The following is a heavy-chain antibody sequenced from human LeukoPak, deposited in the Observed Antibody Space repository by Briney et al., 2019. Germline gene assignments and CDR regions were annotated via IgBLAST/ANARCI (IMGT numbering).Heavy chain of an antibody. CDR3: VRDLGSYGNPYYFDY. Sequence: SEALSLSCTVSGGHISSSGYYWGGIRQPPGKGLQWIGSIYYSGSTYYTPSLKSRVTISVDTSKNQFSLKLSSMTAADTAFYYCVRDLGSYGNPYYFDYWGQGTLVTVSS. V-gene: IGHV4-39*07. CDR1: GGHISSSGYY. D-gene: IGHD5-18*01. CDR2: IYYSGST. J-gene: IGHJ4*02.